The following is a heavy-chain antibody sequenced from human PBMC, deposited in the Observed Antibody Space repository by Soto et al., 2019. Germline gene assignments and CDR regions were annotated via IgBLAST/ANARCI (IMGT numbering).Heavy chain of an antibody. V-gene: IGHV1-18*01. CDR3: ARDSKYCGGDCATPGYYYYGMDV. J-gene: IGHJ6*02. CDR1: GYTFTRYG. D-gene: IGHD2-21*02. Sequence: ASVKVSCKASGYTFTRYGISWVRQTPGQGLEWMGWISAYNGNTNYAQKLQGRVTMTTDTSTSTAYMELRSLRSDDTAVYYCARDSKYCGGDCATPGYYYYGMDVWGQGTTVTVSS. CDR2: ISAYNGNT.